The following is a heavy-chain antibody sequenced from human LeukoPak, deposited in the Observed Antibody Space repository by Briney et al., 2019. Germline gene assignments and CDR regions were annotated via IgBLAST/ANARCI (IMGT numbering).Heavy chain of an antibody. CDR3: ASPPSFEWLFDY. V-gene: IGHV3-23*01. CDR1: GFTFNNYA. Sequence: GGSLRLSCAASGFTFNNYAMSWVRQAPGKGLEWVSAISGSGGSTYYADSVKGRFTISRDNSKNTLYLQMNSLRAEDTAVYYCASPPSFEWLFDYWGQGTLVTVSS. J-gene: IGHJ4*02. CDR2: ISGSGGST. D-gene: IGHD3-3*01.